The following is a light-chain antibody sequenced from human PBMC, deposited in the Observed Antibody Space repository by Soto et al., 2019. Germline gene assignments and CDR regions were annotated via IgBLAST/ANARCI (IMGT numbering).Light chain of an antibody. CDR2: GAS. CDR3: QQYAGLPYT. V-gene: IGKV3-20*01. J-gene: IGKJ2*01. CDR1: QSVSSSY. Sequence: EIVLTQSPGTLSLSPGERSTLSCRASQSVSSSYLAWYQQTPGQAPRLLIYGASSRATGIPDRFSGSGSGTDFTLTISRLEPEDFAVYYCQQYAGLPYTFGQGTKLEIK.